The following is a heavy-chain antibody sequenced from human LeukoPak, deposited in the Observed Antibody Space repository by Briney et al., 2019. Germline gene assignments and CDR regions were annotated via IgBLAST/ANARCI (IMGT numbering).Heavy chain of an antibody. D-gene: IGHD3-22*01. CDR2: IYTTGST. CDR3: AKSTYYYDTFVNAFDI. CDR1: GGSISSGSYY. V-gene: IGHV4-61*02. J-gene: IGHJ3*02. Sequence: SETLSLTCTVSGGSISSGSYYWSWIRQPAGKGLERIGRIYTTGSTNYNPSLKTRVTMSVDTSTNQFSLKLSSVTAADTAVYYCAKSTYYYDTFVNAFDIWGQGTMVTVSS.